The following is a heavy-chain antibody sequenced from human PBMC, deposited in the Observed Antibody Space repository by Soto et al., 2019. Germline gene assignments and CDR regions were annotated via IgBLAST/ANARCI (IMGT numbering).Heavy chain of an antibody. J-gene: IGHJ6*02. CDR1: GESFIVYY. Sequence: PSETLSLTCAVYGESFIVYYCHCIRHPPGKGLEWVGEINPFGSTNYNPSLKSRVTISVDPSKNQFSLRLSSVTAADTAVYYCVRPFSYGLDVWGQGTTVTVSS. CDR2: INPFGST. CDR3: VRPFSYGLDV. V-gene: IGHV4-34*01.